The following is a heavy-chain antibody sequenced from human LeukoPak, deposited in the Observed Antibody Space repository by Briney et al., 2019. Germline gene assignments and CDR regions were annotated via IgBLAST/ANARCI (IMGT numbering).Heavy chain of an antibody. Sequence: GGSLRLSRAASGFTFSSYWMHWVRQAPGKGLEWVSSISGSGGNVYYAGSVRGRFTISRDNSKNTVYLQMNSLRAEDTATYYCARDIRNYYDSGAYGWFDPWGQGTLVPVSS. CDR2: ISGSGGNV. J-gene: IGHJ5*02. CDR3: ARDIRNYYDSGAYGWFDP. D-gene: IGHD3-10*01. CDR1: GFTFSSYW. V-gene: IGHV3-23*01.